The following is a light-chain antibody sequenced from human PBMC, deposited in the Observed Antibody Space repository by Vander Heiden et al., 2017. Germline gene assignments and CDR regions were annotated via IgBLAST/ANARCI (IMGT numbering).Light chain of an antibody. CDR2: WAS. CDR3: QQYYSTPRWT. CDR1: QNVLYSSNNKNY. V-gene: IGKV4-1*01. Sequence: DIVMTQSPDSVAVSLGERATINCKSSQNVLYSSNNKNYLAWYQQKPGQPPKLLIYWASTRESGVPDRFSGSGSGTDFTLTISSLQAEDVAVYYCQQYYSTPRWTFGQGTKVEIK. J-gene: IGKJ1*01.